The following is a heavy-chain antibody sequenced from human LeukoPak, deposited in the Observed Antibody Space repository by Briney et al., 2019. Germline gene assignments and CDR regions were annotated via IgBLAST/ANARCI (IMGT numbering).Heavy chain of an antibody. D-gene: IGHD1-1*01. V-gene: IGHV3-11*06. CDR3: ARDPDPPLDYFDY. CDR1: GFTFSDYY. Sequence: GGSLRLSCAASGFTFSDYYMSWIRQAPGKGLEWVSYISSSSSYTNYADSVKGRFTISRDNAKNSLYLQMNSLRAEDTAVYYCARDPDPPLDYFDYWGQGTLVTVSS. CDR2: ISSSSSYT. J-gene: IGHJ4*02.